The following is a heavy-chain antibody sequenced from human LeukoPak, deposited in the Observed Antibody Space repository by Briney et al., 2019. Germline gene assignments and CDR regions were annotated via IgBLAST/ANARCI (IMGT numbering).Heavy chain of an antibody. J-gene: IGHJ4*02. CDR2: INHSGST. V-gene: IGHV4-34*01. Sequence: PSETLSLTCAVYGGSFSGYYWSWIRQPPGKGLEWIGEINHSGSTNYNPSLKSRVTISVDTSKNQFSLKLSSVTAADTAVYYCARLHTYAYDYWGQGTLVTVSS. D-gene: IGHD3-16*01. CDR3: ARLHTYAYDY. CDR1: GGSFSGYY.